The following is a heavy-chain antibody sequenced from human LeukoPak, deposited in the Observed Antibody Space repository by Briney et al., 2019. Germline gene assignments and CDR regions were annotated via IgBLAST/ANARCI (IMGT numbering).Heavy chain of an antibody. CDR3: ARDMIVAGVYYYYYMDV. Sequence: ASVKVSCKASGYTFTGYYIHWVRQAPGQGLEWMGWINPNSGGTNYAQKFQGRVTMTRDTSISTAYMELSRLRSNDTAVYYCARDMIVAGVYYYYYMDVWGKGTTVTVSS. CDR1: GYTFTGYY. D-gene: IGHD6-19*01. CDR2: INPNSGGT. J-gene: IGHJ6*03. V-gene: IGHV1-2*02.